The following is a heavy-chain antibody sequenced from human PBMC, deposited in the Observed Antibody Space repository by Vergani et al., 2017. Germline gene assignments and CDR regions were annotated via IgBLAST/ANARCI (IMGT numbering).Heavy chain of an antibody. CDR3: ARAGFVDFWRDAFDI. Sequence: EVQLVESGGGLVQPGGSLRLSCAASGFTFSGFWMSWLRQAPGKGLEWVANIKQDGSEKYYVDSVKGRFTISRDNAKNSLFLQMNSLRADDTAVYYCARAGFVDFWRDAFDIWGQGTMVTVSS. CDR1: GFTFSGFW. V-gene: IGHV3-7*01. J-gene: IGHJ3*02. D-gene: IGHD3-3*01. CDR2: IKQDGSEK.